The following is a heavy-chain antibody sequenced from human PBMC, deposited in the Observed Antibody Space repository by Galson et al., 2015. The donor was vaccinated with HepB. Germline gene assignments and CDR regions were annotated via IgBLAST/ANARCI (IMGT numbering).Heavy chain of an antibody. V-gene: IGHV4-59*12. CDR1: GVSINSDY. CDR3: ATRYCSGGRCYFDP. J-gene: IGHJ4*02. CDR2: IYYTGST. D-gene: IGHD2-15*01. Sequence: LSLTCTVSGVSINSDYWNWIRQPPGKGLEWLGYIYYTGSTKYNPSLKSRVTMSVDASKNQFSLKLMSVTAADTAVYYCATRYCSGGRCYFDPWGQGILVSVSS.